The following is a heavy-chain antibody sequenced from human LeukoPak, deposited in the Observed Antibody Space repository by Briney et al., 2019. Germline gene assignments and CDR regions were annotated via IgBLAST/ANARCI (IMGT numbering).Heavy chain of an antibody. CDR3: ARYHHSSGWGYFDY. CDR2: INWNGGST. CDR1: GFTFDDYG. Sequence: GGSLRLSCAASGFTFDDYGMSWVRQAPGKGLEWVSGINWNGGSTGYADSVKGRFTISRDNAKNSLYLQMNSLRAEDTALYHCARYHHSSGWGYFDYWGQGTLVTVSS. V-gene: IGHV3-20*01. J-gene: IGHJ4*02. D-gene: IGHD6-19*01.